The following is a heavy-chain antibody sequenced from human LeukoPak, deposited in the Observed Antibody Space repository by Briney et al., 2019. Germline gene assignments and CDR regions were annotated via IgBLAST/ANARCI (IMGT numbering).Heavy chain of an antibody. D-gene: IGHD3-3*01. CDR1: GFTFXSYA. CDR2: ISYDGSNK. J-gene: IGHJ4*02. V-gene: IGHV3-30-3*01. CDR3: ARDLNAPTHFLEWLLSPISGFDY. Sequence: GGSLRLSCAASGFTFXSYAMHRVRQAPGKGLEWVAVISYDGSNKYYADSVKGRFTISRDNSKNALYLQMNSLRAEDTAVYYCARDLNAPTHFLEWLLSPISGFDYWGQGTLVTVSS.